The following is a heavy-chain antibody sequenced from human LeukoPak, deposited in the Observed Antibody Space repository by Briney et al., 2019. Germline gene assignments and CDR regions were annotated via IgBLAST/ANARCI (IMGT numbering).Heavy chain of an antibody. CDR2: INTYNGNT. V-gene: IGHV1-18*01. D-gene: IGHD3-22*01. CDR3: ARVLLDHYYDSSGYLGTLDY. J-gene: IGHJ4*02. Sequence: ASVKVSCKASGYTFTSYGISWVRQAPGQGLEWIGWINTYNGNTNYAQKFQGRVTMTTDTSTSTAYMELRSLRSDDTAVYYCARVLLDHYYDSSGYLGTLDYWGQGTLVTVSS. CDR1: GYTFTSYG.